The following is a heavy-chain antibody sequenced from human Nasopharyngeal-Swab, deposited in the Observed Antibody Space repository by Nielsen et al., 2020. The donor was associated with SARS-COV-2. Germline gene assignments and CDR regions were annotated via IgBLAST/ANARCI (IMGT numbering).Heavy chain of an antibody. CDR2: IKEDGSEA. Sequence: GESLKISCAASGFTFSKFWMNWVRQAPGKGLEWVANIKEDGSEAHYVGSVKGRFTISRDNAKNSLYLQMNSLRAEDTAVYYCARGGTYYDFWSGYYNYYYGMDVWGQGTTVTVSS. J-gene: IGHJ6*02. D-gene: IGHD3-3*01. CDR3: ARGGTYYDFWSGYYNYYYGMDV. V-gene: IGHV3-7*01. CDR1: GFTFSKFW.